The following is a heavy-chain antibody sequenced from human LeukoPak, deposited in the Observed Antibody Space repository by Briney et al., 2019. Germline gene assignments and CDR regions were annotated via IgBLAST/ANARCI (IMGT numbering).Heavy chain of an antibody. Sequence: GGSLRLSCAASGFTFSSYGMSWVRQSPGKGLEWVSAISGSGGSTYYADSVKGRFTISRDNSKNTLYLQMNSLRAEDTAVYYCAKSGAANDYYYYMDVWGKGTTVTISS. V-gene: IGHV3-23*01. CDR1: GFTFSSYG. D-gene: IGHD2-15*01. CDR3: AKSGAANDYYYYMDV. J-gene: IGHJ6*03. CDR2: ISGSGGST.